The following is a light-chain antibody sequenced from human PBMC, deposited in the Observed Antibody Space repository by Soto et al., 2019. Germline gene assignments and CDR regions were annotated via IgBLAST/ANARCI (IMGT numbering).Light chain of an antibody. Sequence: DVVMTQSPLSLPVTPGQPASISCRSSQSLEYIDGNILLSWFQQRPGQSPRRLIDKVTNWDSGVRASCSGSRSGTDFSLKISRVEAEELGIYYCMECTHRSFTFGPGTKVDI. CDR2: KVT. CDR3: MECTHRSFT. J-gene: IGKJ3*01. V-gene: IGKV2D-30*01. CDR1: QSLEYIDGNIL.